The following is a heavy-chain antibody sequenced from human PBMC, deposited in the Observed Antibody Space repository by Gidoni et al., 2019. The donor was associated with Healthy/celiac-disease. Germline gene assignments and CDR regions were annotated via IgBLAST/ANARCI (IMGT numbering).Heavy chain of an antibody. Sequence: QITLKESGPTLVKPTQTLTLTCTFSGFSLSTRGVGVGWIRQPPGKALEWLALIYWNDDKRYSPSLKSRLTITKDTSKNQVVLTMTNMDPVDTATYYCAHSRGQLELLGPNFDYWGQGTLVTVSS. D-gene: IGHD1-7*01. CDR1: GFSLSTRGVG. V-gene: IGHV2-5*01. CDR3: AHSRGQLELLGPNFDY. CDR2: IYWNDDK. J-gene: IGHJ4*02.